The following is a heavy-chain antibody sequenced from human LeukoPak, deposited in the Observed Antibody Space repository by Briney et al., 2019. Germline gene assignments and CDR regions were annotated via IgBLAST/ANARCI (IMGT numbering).Heavy chain of an antibody. CDR3: ARVNRSGFDY. CDR2: IYYSGST. Sequence: PSETLSLTCTVSGASISGYYWSWIRQPPGKGLECIGYIYYSGSTNYNPSLKSRVTISVDTPKNQFSLKLSSVTAADPAVYYCARVNRSGFDYWGQGTLVTVSS. D-gene: IGHD6-19*01. J-gene: IGHJ4*02. CDR1: GASISGYY. V-gene: IGHV4-59*01.